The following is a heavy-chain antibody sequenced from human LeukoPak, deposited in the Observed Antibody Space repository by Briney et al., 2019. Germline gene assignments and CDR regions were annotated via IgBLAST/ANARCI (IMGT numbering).Heavy chain of an antibody. D-gene: IGHD3-16*01. V-gene: IGHV4-61*02. Sequence: SETLSLTCTVSGGSISSGSYYWSWIRQPAGKGLEWIGRIYTSGSTNYNPSLKSRVTISVDTSKNQFSLKLNSMTTADTAVYYCTRGAGWLIDYWGQGILVTVSS. J-gene: IGHJ4*02. CDR1: GGSISSGSYY. CDR2: IYTSGST. CDR3: TRGAGWLIDY.